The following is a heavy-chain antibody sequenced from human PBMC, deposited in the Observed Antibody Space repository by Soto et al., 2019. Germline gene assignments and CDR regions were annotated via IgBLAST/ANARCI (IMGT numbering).Heavy chain of an antibody. D-gene: IGHD2-21*02. CDR2: MYNTGST. J-gene: IGHJ6*02. CDR3: ARDLWGYCGTDCYPLDV. CDR1: GGTISRYY. Sequence: QVQLQESGPGLVKPSETLSLTCTVSGGTISRYYWSWIRQPPGKGLEWIGYMYNTGSTVYNPSFMSRVTIPVDTTKNQFSLKLNSVPAADTAVYYCARDLWGYCGTDCYPLDVWGQGTTVTVSS. V-gene: IGHV4-59*01.